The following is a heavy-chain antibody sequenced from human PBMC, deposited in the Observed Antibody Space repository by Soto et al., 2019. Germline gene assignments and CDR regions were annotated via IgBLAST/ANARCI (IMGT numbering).Heavy chain of an antibody. D-gene: IGHD4-4*01. CDR2: IIPIFGTA. V-gene: IGHV1-69*01. J-gene: IGHJ1*01. Sequence: QVQLVQSGAEVKKPGSSVKVSCKASGGTFSSYAISWVRQAPGQGLEWMGGIIPIFGTANYAQKFQGRVTITADESTSTDYMELSSLRSEDTAVYYCAREGGNSESEYFQHWGQGTLVTVSS. CDR3: AREGGNSESEYFQH. CDR1: GGTFSSYA.